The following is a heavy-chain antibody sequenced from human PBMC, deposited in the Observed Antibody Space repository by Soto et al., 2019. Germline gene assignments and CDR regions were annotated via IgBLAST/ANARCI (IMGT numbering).Heavy chain of an antibody. Sequence: PGGSLRFSCAASGFTFSSYAMSWVRQAPGKGLEWVSVIGGGGGSTHYADSVKGRFTISRDNSKNTLYLQMNSLRAEDTAVYYCAKVIAAAGIDSWGQGTLVTVSS. V-gene: IGHV3-23*01. CDR3: AKVIAAAGIDS. J-gene: IGHJ4*02. CDR1: GFTFSSYA. D-gene: IGHD6-13*01. CDR2: IGGGGGST.